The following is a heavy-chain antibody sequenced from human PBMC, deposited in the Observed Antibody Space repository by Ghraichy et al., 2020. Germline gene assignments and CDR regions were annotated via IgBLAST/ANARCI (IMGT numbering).Heavy chain of an antibody. Sequence: GESLNISCAASGFTFTNYAMSWVRQAPGKGLEWVSAISGSGTSTFYADSVKGRFTISRDNSQNTVYLQMDSLRAEDTAVYYCAKDQIPWTSSMYYYYYYYMDVWGKGTTVTVSS. J-gene: IGHJ6*03. D-gene: IGHD2-2*01. CDR3: AKDQIPWTSSMYYYYYYYMDV. CDR2: ISGSGTST. V-gene: IGHV3-23*01. CDR1: GFTFTNYA.